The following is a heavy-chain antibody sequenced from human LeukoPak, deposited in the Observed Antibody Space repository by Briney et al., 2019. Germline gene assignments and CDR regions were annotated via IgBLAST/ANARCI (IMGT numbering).Heavy chain of an antibody. CDR2: ISYDGST. CDR1: GGSISNYY. Sequence: SSETLSLTCTVSGGSISNYYWSWIRQPPGKGLECIGYISYDGSTNYNPSLKSRVTISVDTSKNQFSLRLSSVTAADTAVYYCARQREYCSGVSCYSDGFDIWGQGTMVTVSS. J-gene: IGHJ3*02. CDR3: ARQREYCSGVSCYSDGFDI. V-gene: IGHV4-59*08. D-gene: IGHD2-15*01.